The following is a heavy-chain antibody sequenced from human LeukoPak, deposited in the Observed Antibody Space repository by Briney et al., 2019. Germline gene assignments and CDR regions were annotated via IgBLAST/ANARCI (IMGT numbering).Heavy chain of an antibody. Sequence: PGGSLRLSCAASGFTFSSHGMNWVRQAPGKGLEWVSGISPSGDILYYADSVKGQFTISRDNSKNTLYLQMNSLRAEDTAVYYCAKSGIAEGYYDFLDYWGQGTLVTVSS. CDR3: AKSGIAEGYYDFLDY. D-gene: IGHD3-3*01. CDR1: GFTFSSHG. J-gene: IGHJ4*02. CDR2: ISPSGDIL. V-gene: IGHV3-23*01.